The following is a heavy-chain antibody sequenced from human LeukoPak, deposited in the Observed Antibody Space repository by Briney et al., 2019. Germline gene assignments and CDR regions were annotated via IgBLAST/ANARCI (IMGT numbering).Heavy chain of an antibody. CDR3: ARGSYHFDY. V-gene: IGHV3-74*01. Sequence: GGSLRLSCAASGFTFSNFYMSWVRQAPGKGLVWVSRINSDGSSTSYADSVKGRFTISRDNAKNTLYLQMNSLRAEDTAVYYCARGSYHFDYWGQGTLVTVSS. CDR2: INSDGSST. D-gene: IGHD1-26*01. CDR1: GFTFSNFY. J-gene: IGHJ4*02.